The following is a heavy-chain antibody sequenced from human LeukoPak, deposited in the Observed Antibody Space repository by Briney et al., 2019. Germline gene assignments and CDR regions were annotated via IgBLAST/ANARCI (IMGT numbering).Heavy chain of an antibody. CDR2: INPSGGST. CDR3: ARAPGGYSNYGNWFDP. D-gene: IGHD4-11*01. J-gene: IGHJ5*02. CDR1: GYTFTSYY. Sequence: ASVKVSCKASGYTFTSYYMHWVRQAPGQGLEWMGIINPSGGSTSYAQKFQGRVTMTRDTSTSIVYMELSSLRSEDTAVYYCARAPGGYSNYGNWFDPWGQGTLVTVPS. V-gene: IGHV1-46*01.